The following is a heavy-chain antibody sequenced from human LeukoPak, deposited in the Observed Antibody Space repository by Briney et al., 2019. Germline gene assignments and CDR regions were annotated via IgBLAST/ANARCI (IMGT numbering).Heavy chain of an antibody. V-gene: IGHV3-72*01. CDR3: ADLGTSYGVDV. D-gene: IGHD3-10*01. CDR1: GFTFGDYA. J-gene: IGHJ6*02. CDR2: ILNKANNYGT. Sequence: PGGSLRLSCTASGFTFGDYAMSWFRQAPGKGLEWVGRILNKANNYGTEYAASVKGRFTISRDDSKNSLYLQMNSLRTEDTAIYYCADLGTSYGVDVWGQGTTVTVSS.